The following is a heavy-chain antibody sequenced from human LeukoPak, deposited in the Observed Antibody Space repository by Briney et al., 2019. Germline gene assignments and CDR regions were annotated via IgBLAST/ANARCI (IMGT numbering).Heavy chain of an antibody. V-gene: IGHV3-30*02. CDR1: GFTFSSYG. CDR3: ARLIMVRGVLSGYYHYYMDV. Sequence: GGSLRLSCAASGFTFSSYGMHWVRQAPGKGLEWVAFIRYDGSNKYYADSVKGRFTISRDNAKNSLYLQMNSLRAEDTAVYYCARLIMVRGVLSGYYHYYMDVWGKGTTVTISS. CDR2: IRYDGSNK. J-gene: IGHJ6*03. D-gene: IGHD3-10*01.